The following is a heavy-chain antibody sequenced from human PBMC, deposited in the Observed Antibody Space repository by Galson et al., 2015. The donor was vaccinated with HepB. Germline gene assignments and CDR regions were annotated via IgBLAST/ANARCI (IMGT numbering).Heavy chain of an antibody. V-gene: IGHV3-33*01. CDR2: IWYDGSKR. CDR1: GFTFSRYG. Sequence: SLRLSCAASGFTFSRYGMHWVRQAPGKGLEWVTIIWYDGSKRYYADSVKGRFTISRDNSENMLYLQMNSLRAEDTAVYYCAREGSGQYFMDVWGKGTTVTVSS. CDR3: AREGSGQYFMDV. J-gene: IGHJ6*03. D-gene: IGHD3-10*01.